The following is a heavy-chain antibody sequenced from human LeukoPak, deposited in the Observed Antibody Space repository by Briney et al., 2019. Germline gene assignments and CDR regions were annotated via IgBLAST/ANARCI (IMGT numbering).Heavy chain of an antibody. CDR1: GGSISTYY. CDR3: ARDKEGYSSSSPGSIKYYYYYYMDV. CDR2: IYTSGST. Sequence: PSETLSLTCTVSGGSISTYYWSWIRQPAGKGLEWIGRIYTSGSTNYNPSLKSRVTMSVDTSKNQFSLKLSSVTAADTAVHYCARDKEGYSSSSPGSIKYYYYYYMDVWGKGTTVTVSS. J-gene: IGHJ6*03. V-gene: IGHV4-4*07. D-gene: IGHD6-6*01.